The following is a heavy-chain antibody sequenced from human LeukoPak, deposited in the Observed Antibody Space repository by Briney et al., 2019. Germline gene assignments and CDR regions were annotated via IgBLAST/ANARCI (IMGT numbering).Heavy chain of an antibody. V-gene: IGHV1-18*01. J-gene: IGHJ4*02. CDR2: ISAYNGNT. Sequence: ASVKVSCKASGYTFTIYGITWVRQAPGQGLEWMGWISAYNGNTNYARKLQGRVTMTTDTSTSTAYMELRSLRSDDTAVYYCARTGIAVAGTGGRPDYWGQGTLVTVSS. CDR1: GYTFTIYG. D-gene: IGHD6-19*01. CDR3: ARTGIAVAGTGGRPDY.